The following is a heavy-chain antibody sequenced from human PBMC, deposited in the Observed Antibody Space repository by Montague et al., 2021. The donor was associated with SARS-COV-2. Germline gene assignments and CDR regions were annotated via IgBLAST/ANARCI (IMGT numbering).Heavy chain of an antibody. Sequence: SETLSLTCAVYGGSFSGYYWSWIRQPPGKGLEWIGEINHSGSTNYNPSLKSRVTISVDTSKNQFSLKLSSVTAADTAVYYCARGTKLTYYYDSSGYYPSGYWGRGTLVTVSS. J-gene: IGHJ4*02. CDR1: GGSFSGYY. V-gene: IGHV4-34*01. CDR2: INHSGST. CDR3: ARGTKLTYYYDSSGYYPSGY. D-gene: IGHD3-22*01.